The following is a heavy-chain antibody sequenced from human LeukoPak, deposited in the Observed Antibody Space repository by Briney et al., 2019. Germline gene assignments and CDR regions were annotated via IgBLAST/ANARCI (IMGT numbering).Heavy chain of an antibody. CDR2: INQDGSEK. CDR1: GFTFANYW. J-gene: IGHJ4*02. Sequence: PGGSLRLSCAASGFTFANYWMDRVRQAPGKGLEWVANINQDGSEKFYVDSVKGRFTISRDNAKNSVYLQMNRLRAEDTAVYYCSRSLDYLGQGTLVTVSS. V-gene: IGHV3-7*01. CDR3: SRSLDY.